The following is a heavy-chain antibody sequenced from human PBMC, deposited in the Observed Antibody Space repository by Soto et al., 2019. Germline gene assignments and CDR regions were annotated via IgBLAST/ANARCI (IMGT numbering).Heavy chain of an antibody. V-gene: IGHV4-59*08. CDR3: ARWNIRRFDY. CDR2: IHYTGST. J-gene: IGHJ4*02. D-gene: IGHD1-1*01. Sequence: SETLSLTCTVSGGSISSDYWMWIRQPPGKGLEWNGFIHYTGSTNYNPSLKSRVTISLDTSRTQFSLKLNSVTAADTAVYFCARWNIRRFDYWGQGTLVTVSS. CDR1: GGSISSDY.